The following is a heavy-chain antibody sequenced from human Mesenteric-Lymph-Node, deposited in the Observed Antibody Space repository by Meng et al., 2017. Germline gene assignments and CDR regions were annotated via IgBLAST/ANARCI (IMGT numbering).Heavy chain of an antibody. Sequence: GSLRLSCTVSGGSVSSGSYYWSWIRQPPGKGLEWIGYIYYSGSTNYNPSLKSRVTISVDTSKNQFSLKLSSVTAADTAVYYCARDGAYYYYYGMDVWGQGTTVTVSS. CDR1: GGSVSSGSYY. CDR2: IYYSGST. V-gene: IGHV4-61*01. CDR3: ARDGAYYYYYGMDV. J-gene: IGHJ6*02. D-gene: IGHD3-16*01.